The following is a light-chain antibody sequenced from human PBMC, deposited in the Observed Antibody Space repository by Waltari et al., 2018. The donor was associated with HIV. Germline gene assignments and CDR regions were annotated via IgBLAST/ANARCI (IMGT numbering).Light chain of an antibody. V-gene: IGLV2-14*03. CDR3: SSYTGSSTLGV. Sequence: QSALTQPASVSGSPGQSITISCTGASSDVGVYNYVPWYQQHPGKAPKLMIYDVSNRPSGVSNRFSGSKSGNTASLTISGLQAEDEADYYCSSYTGSSTLGVFGTGTRVTVL. CDR1: SSDVGVYNY. CDR2: DVS. J-gene: IGLJ1*01.